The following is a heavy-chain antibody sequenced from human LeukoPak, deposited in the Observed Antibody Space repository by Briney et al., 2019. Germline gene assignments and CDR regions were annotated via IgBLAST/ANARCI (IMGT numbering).Heavy chain of an antibody. J-gene: IGHJ4*02. D-gene: IGHD3-16*02. CDR3: ARYIWGSYRYFDC. CDR2: IYYSGST. CDR1: GGSISSSSYY. V-gene: IGHV4-39*01. Sequence: PSETLSLTCTVSGGSISSSSYYWGWIRQPPGKGLEWIGSIYYSGSTYYNPSLKSRVTISVDTSKNQFSLKLSSVTAADTAVYYCARYIWGSYRYFDCWGQGTLVTVSS.